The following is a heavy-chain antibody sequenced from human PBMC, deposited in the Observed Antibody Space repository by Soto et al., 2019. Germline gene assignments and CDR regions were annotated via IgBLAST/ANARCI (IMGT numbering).Heavy chain of an antibody. J-gene: IGHJ4*02. D-gene: IGHD6-6*01. CDR3: AKRSSSSTFDY. CDR2: ISGSDDST. Sequence: EVKLLESGGGLVQPGESLRLSCEASGFTFSSYAMSWVRQAPGKGLEWVSVISGSDDSTYYADSVKVRFTISRDNSKNTLYMQINSLRAEDTAVYYCAKRSSSSTFDYWGQGTLVTVSS. V-gene: IGHV3-23*01. CDR1: GFTFSSYA.